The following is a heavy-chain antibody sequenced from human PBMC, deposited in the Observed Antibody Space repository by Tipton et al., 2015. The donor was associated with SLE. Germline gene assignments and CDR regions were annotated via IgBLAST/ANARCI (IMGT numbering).Heavy chain of an antibody. CDR3: ARDQGVRALQH. V-gene: IGHV3-33*01. Sequence: QLVQSGGGVVQPGRSLRLSCAASGFTFSSYDMHWVRQAPGKGLEWVAVIWYDGSNKYYADSVKGRFTISRDNSKNTLYLQMNSLRAEDTAVYYCARDQGVRALQHWGQGTLVTVSS. D-gene: IGHD3-10*01. CDR2: IWYDGSNK. J-gene: IGHJ1*01. CDR1: GFTFSSYD.